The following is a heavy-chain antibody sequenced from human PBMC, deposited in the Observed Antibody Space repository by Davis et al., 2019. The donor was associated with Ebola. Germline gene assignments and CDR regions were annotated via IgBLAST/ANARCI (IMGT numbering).Heavy chain of an antibody. CDR3: AKAPYGSGSYYNDY. CDR1: GFTFSSYA. CDR2: ISGSGGST. D-gene: IGHD3-10*01. Sequence: PGGSLRLSCAASGFTFSSYAMHWVRQAPGKGLEWASAISGSGGSTYYADSVKGRFTISRDNSKNTLYLQMNSLRAEDTAVYYCAKAPYGSGSYYNDYWGQGTLVTVSS. J-gene: IGHJ4*02. V-gene: IGHV3-23*01.